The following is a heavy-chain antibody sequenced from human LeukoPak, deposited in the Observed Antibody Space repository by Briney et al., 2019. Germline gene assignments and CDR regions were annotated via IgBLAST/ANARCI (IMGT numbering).Heavy chain of an antibody. D-gene: IGHD5-12*01. CDR3: ARVPPPQYSGFFDY. V-gene: IGHV1-69*04. CDR1: GGTFSSYA. CDR2: IIPILGIA. J-gene: IGHJ4*02. Sequence: ASVKVSCKASGGTFSSYAISWVRQAPGQGLEWMGRIIPILGIANYAQKFQGRVTITADKSTSTAYMELSSLRSEDTAVYYCARVPPPQYSGFFDYWGQGTLVTVSS.